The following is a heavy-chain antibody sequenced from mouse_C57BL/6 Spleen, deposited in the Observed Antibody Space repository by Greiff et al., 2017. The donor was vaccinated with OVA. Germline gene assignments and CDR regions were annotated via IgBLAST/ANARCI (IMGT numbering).Heavy chain of an antibody. CDR2: ISSGSSTI. D-gene: IGHD4-1*01. CDR1: GFTFSDYG. CDR3: ARLTGTFYAMDY. V-gene: IGHV5-17*01. J-gene: IGHJ4*01. Sequence: DVMLVESGGGLVKPGGSLKLSCAASGFTFSDYGMHWVRQAPEKGLEWVAYISSGSSTIYYADTVKGRFTISRDNAKNTLFLQMTSLRSEDTAMYYGARLTGTFYAMDYWGQGTSVTVSS.